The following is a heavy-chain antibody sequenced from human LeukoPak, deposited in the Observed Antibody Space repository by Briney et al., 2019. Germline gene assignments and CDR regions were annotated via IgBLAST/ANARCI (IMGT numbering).Heavy chain of an antibody. D-gene: IGHD3-10*01. J-gene: IGHJ5*02. CDR1: GVTFPNAW. CDR3: LVDMVRGANWFDP. CDR2: IKSRADGGTT. Sequence: PGGSLRLSCAASGVTFPNAWMSWARQAPGKGLEWVGHIKSRADGGTTDYAAPMKGRFTISRDDSRDMLFLQMNSLQTEDTAIYYCLVDMVRGANWFDPWGQGTLVTVSS. V-gene: IGHV3-15*01.